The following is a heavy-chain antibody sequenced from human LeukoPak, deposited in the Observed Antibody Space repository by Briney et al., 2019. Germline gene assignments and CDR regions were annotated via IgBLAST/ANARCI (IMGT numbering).Heavy chain of an antibody. CDR1: GFTFSSYS. J-gene: IGHJ6*03. CDR3: ARGYNYYYYMDV. V-gene: IGHV3-48*04. Sequence: GGSLRLSCAASGFTFSSYSMNWVRQAPGKGLEWISYISSSGSTIYYADSMKGRFNISRDNAKNSVYLQMDSLRAEDTAVYYCARGYNYYYYMDVWGKGTTVTVAS. CDR2: ISSSGSTI.